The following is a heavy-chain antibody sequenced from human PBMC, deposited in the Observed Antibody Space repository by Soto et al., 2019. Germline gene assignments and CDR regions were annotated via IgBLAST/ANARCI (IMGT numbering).Heavy chain of an antibody. J-gene: IGHJ5*02. Sequence: QVQLVQSGAEVKKPGSSVKVSCKASGGTFSRYTINWVRQAPGQGLEWVGRIIPIAAIANYTQKFQGRVTITVDKSATTAYMELSRLSSDDTAVYYCARGSTIVRGAPSWFDPWGQGTLVTVSS. V-gene: IGHV1-69*02. D-gene: IGHD3-10*01. CDR1: GGTFSRYT. CDR3: ARGSTIVRGAPSWFDP. CDR2: IIPIAAIA.